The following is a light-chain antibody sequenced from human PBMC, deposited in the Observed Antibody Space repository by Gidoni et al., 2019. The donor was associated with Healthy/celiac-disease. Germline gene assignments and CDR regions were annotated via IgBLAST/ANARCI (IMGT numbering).Light chain of an antibody. V-gene: IGKV2-28*01. CDR3: MQALQTPRT. CDR1: QSLLHSNGYNY. Sequence: IVMPQFPLSLPVTPGEPASISCRSSQSLLHSNGYNYLDWYLQKPGQSPQLLIYLGSNRASGVPDRFSGSGAGTDFTLKISKVEAEDVGVYYCMQALQTPRTFGPGTKVDIK. J-gene: IGKJ3*01. CDR2: LGS.